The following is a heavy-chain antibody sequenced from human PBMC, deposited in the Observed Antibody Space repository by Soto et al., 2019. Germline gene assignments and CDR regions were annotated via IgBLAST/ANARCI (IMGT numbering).Heavy chain of an antibody. CDR1: GFTFSSYW. D-gene: IGHD3-10*01. CDR2: IKQDGSEK. Sequence: TGGSLRLSCAASGFTFSSYWMSWVRQAPGKGLEWVANIKQDGSEKYYVDSVKGRFTISRDNAKNSLYLQMNSLRAEDTAVYYCARSQTYYYGSGSYYPPSYYFDYWGQGTLVTVSS. J-gene: IGHJ4*02. V-gene: IGHV3-7*05. CDR3: ARSQTYYYGSGSYYPPSYYFDY.